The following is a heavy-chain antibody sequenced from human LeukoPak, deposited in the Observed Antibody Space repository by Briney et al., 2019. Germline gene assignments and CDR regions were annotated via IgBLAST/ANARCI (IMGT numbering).Heavy chain of an antibody. Sequence: ASVKVSCKASGYTFTIYGISWVRQAPGQGLEWMVWISAHNGNTNYAQKLQGRVSMTTATSTSTAYMEMRSLRSDDTAVYYCARTYDTYSTHFDYWGQGTLVTVSS. CDR3: ARTYDTYSTHFDY. D-gene: IGHD3-22*01. V-gene: IGHV1-18*01. CDR2: ISAHNGNT. J-gene: IGHJ4*02. CDR1: GYTFTIYG.